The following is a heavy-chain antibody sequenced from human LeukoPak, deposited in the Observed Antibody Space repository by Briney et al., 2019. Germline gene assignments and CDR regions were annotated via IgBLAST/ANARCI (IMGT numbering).Heavy chain of an antibody. CDR1: GGSISSSNW. Sequence: SGTLSLTCAVSGGSISSSNWWSWVRQSPGKGLEWIGEIYHSGRTNYNPSLKNRVTISVETSKNQFSLKLNSVTAADTAVYYCARKHGSGRKFPHYYYYYYMDVWGKGTTVTISS. CDR2: IYHSGRT. CDR3: ARKHGSGRKFPHYYYYYYMDV. V-gene: IGHV4-4*02. J-gene: IGHJ6*03. D-gene: IGHD3-10*01.